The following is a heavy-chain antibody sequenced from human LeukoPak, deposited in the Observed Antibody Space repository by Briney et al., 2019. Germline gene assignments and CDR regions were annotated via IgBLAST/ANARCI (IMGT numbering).Heavy chain of an antibody. D-gene: IGHD1-7*01. Sequence: TSETLSLTCTVSGYSMYSGYYWAWIRQPPGKGLEWIGSISHSAKTYYNPSLKSRVTISVDASKNQFFLKVNSVTAADTAIYYCARVGYNWNLWFDTWGQGTKVTVSS. CDR1: GYSMYSGYY. CDR2: ISHSAKT. V-gene: IGHV4-38-2*02. CDR3: ARVGYNWNLWFDT. J-gene: IGHJ3*02.